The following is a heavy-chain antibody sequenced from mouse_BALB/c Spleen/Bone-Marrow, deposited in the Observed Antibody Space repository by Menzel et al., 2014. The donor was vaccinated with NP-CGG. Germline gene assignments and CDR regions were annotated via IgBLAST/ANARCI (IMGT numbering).Heavy chain of an antibody. CDR1: GFTFSNYG. J-gene: IGHJ3*01. CDR3: ARGYDYSSWFAY. D-gene: IGHD2-4*01. CDR2: VNVNGDRT. Sequence: EVKLVESGGGLVRPGGSLKLSCAASGFTFSNYGMFWVRQTPDKRLEMIATVNVNGDRTYHPDSVKGRFTISRDNAKNTLSLQMSSLKSEDTAMYYCARGYDYSSWFAYWGQGTLVTVSA. V-gene: IGHV5-6-3*01.